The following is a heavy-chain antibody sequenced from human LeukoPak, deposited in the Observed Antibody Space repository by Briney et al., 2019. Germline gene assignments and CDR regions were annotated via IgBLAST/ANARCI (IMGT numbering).Heavy chain of an antibody. CDR2: IYYSGSP. V-gene: IGHV4-38-2*01. J-gene: IGHJ4*02. CDR1: GYSISSASY. D-gene: IGHD3-3*01. CDR3: ARPISSQGYFGVVID. Sequence: PSETLSLTCAVSGYSISSASYWGWVRQPPGKGLGWIGNIYYSGSPYYNPSLKSRVTISVDTSKNQFSLKLSSVTAADTAVYYCARPISSQGYFGVVIDWGQGTLVTVSS.